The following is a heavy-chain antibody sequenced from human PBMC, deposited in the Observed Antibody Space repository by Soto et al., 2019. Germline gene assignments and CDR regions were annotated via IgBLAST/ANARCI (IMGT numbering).Heavy chain of an antibody. D-gene: IGHD3-3*01. V-gene: IGHV4-39*01. Sequence: SETLSLTCTVSGGSISSSSYYWGWIRQPPGKGLEWIGSIYYSGSTYYNPSLKSRVTISVDTSKNQFSLKLSSVTAADTAVYYCARRGSWSGYFIDYWGQGTLVTVSS. CDR1: GGSISSSSYY. CDR2: IYYSGST. CDR3: ARRGSWSGYFIDY. J-gene: IGHJ4*02.